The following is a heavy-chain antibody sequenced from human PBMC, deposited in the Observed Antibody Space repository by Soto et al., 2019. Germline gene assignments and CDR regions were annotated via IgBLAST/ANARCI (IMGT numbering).Heavy chain of an antibody. J-gene: IGHJ6*02. V-gene: IGHV1-18*04. D-gene: IGHD6-13*01. CDR3: AAVNRRSGWSKPSYYYGMDV. CDR2: ISAYNGNT. CDR1: GYTFTSYG. Sequence: ASVKVSCKASGYTFTSYGTSWVRQAPGQGLEWMGWISAYNGNTNYAQKLQGRVTMTTDTSTSTAYMELRSLRSDDTAVYYCAAVNRRSGWSKPSYYYGMDVWGQGTTVTVSS.